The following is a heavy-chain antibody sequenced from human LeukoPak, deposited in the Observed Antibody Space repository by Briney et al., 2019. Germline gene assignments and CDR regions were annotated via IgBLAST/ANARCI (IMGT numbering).Heavy chain of an antibody. J-gene: IGHJ3*01. V-gene: IGHV3-23*01. CDR3: GKDPNGDYIGAFDA. Sequence: PGGSLRLSCAASGFTFSSYGMHWVRQAPGKGLEWVSSITGNSGTTKYADSVKGRFTTSRDNSRNTLYLQMDSLRAEDTAVYYCGKDPNGDYIGAFDAWGQGTMVIVSS. CDR2: ITGNSGTT. D-gene: IGHD2-8*01. CDR1: GFTFSSYG.